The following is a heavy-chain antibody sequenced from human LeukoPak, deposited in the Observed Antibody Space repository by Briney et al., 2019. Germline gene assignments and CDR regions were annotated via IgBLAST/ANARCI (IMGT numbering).Heavy chain of an antibody. D-gene: IGHD1-14*01. CDR2: ISSSGSTI. CDR1: GFTFSDYY. J-gene: IGHJ6*02. Sequence: GGSLRLFCAASGFTFSDYYMSWIRQAPGKGLEWVSYISSSGSTIYYADSVKGRFTISRDNAKNSLYLQMNSLRAEDTAVYYCARGIISEWGPLGGMDVWGQGTTVTVSS. CDR3: ARGIISEWGPLGGMDV. V-gene: IGHV3-11*01.